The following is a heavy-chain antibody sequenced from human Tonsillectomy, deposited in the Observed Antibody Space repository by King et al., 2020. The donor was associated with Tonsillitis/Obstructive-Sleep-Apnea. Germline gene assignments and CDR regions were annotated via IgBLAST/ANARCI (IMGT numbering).Heavy chain of an antibody. CDR2: IDPRDAYT. Sequence: QLVQSGVEVKKPGESLRISCKGSGYSFTSYWISWVRQMPGKGLEWMGRIDPRDAYTNYSPSFQGHVTFAADKSISTAYLQWSSLKASDTAMYYCARGGILSAGAPDFWGQGTLVTVSS. V-gene: IGHV5-10-1*01. CDR1: GYSFTSYW. J-gene: IGHJ4*02. D-gene: IGHD6-13*01. CDR3: ARGGILSAGAPDF.